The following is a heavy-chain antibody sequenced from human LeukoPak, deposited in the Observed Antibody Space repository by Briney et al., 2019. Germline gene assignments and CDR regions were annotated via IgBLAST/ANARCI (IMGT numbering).Heavy chain of an antibody. V-gene: IGHV4-59*06. D-gene: IGHD4-17*01. CDR2: IYYSGST. J-gene: IGHJ3*02. CDR3: ARNYGDLAPYAFDI. Sequence: PSETLSLTCIVSGGSLSYYYWSWIRQHPGKGLEWIGYIYYSGSTYYNPSLKSRVTISVDTSKNQFSLKLSSVTAADTAVYYCARNYGDLAPYAFDIWGQGTMVTVSS. CDR1: GGSLSYYY.